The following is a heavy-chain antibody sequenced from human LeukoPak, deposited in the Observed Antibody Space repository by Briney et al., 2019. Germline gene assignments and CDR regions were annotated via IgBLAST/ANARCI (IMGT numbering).Heavy chain of an antibody. D-gene: IGHD4-17*01. CDR2: ISGSGGST. CDR1: GFTFSIYA. Sequence: GGSLRLSCAASGFTFSIYAMSWVRQAPGKGLEWVSVISGSGGSTYYADSVKGRFTISRDNSKNTLYLQMNSLRADDTAVYYCAKDATTYGYHYYMDVWGKGTTVTVSS. J-gene: IGHJ6*03. CDR3: AKDATTYGYHYYMDV. V-gene: IGHV3-23*01.